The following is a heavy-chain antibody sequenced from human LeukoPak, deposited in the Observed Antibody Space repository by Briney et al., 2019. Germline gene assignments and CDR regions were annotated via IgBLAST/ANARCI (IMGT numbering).Heavy chain of an antibody. J-gene: IGHJ4*02. D-gene: IGHD5-12*01. CDR1: GGSISSSSYY. V-gene: IGHV4-39*02. Sequence: SETLSLTCTVSGGSISSSSYYWGWIRQPPGKGLEWIGSIYYSGSTYYNPSLKSRVTISVDTSRNQFSLKLSSVTAADTAVYYCARDHGGYETEYYFDYWGQGTLVTVSS. CDR3: ARDHGGYETEYYFDY. CDR2: IYYSGST.